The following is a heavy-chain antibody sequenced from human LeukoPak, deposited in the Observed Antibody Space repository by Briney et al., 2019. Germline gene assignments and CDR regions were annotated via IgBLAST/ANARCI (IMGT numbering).Heavy chain of an antibody. D-gene: IGHD2-2*01. CDR2: IYTSGST. CDR1: GGSISSYY. Sequence: SETLSLTCTVSGGSISSYYWSWIRQPAGKGLEWIGRIYTSGSTNYNPSLKIRVTMSVDTSKNQFSLKLSSVTAADTAVYYCAGPSGIVVVPAAIRKNYYYMDVWGKGTTVTVSS. V-gene: IGHV4-4*07. CDR3: AGPSGIVVVPAAIRKNYYYMDV. J-gene: IGHJ6*03.